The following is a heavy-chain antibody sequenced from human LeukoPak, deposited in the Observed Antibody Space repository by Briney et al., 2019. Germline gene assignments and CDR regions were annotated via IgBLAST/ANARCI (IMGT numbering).Heavy chain of an antibody. D-gene: IGHD2-2*01. CDR1: GGTFTSYA. CDR2: IIPIFGTA. V-gene: IGHV1-69*05. Sequence: SVKVSCKASGGTFTSYAISWVRQAPGHGLEWRGGIIPIFGTANYAQKFQGRVTITTDESTSTDYTGLSSLRSEGTAVYYCARVDCSTSCYRSWFDPWGQGTLVTVSS. CDR3: ARVDCSTSCYRSWFDP. J-gene: IGHJ5*02.